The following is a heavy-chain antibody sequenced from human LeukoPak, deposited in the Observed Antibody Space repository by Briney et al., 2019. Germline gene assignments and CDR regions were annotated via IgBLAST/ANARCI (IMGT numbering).Heavy chain of an antibody. Sequence: PGGSLRLSCAASGFTFSSYSMNWVRQAPGKGLEWVSYISSSGSTIYYADSVKGRFTISRDNAKNSLYLQMNSLRAEDTAVYYCARDGKQWLSEIDAFDIWGQGTMVTVSS. D-gene: IGHD6-19*01. J-gene: IGHJ3*02. CDR3: ARDGKQWLSEIDAFDI. V-gene: IGHV3-48*04. CDR2: ISSSGSTI. CDR1: GFTFSSYS.